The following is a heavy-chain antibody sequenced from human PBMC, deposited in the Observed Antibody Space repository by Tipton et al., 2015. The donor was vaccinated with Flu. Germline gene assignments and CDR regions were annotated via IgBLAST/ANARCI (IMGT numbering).Heavy chain of an antibody. D-gene: IGHD2-2*01. J-gene: IGHJ6*02. CDR2: INHSGST. Sequence: TLSLTCAVYGGSFSGYYWSWIRQPPGKGLEWIGEINHSGSTNYNPSLKSRVTISVDTSKNQFSLKLSSVTAADTAVYYCARDDRVVVVPAAMGFLYGMDVWGQGTTVTVPS. CDR3: ARDDRVVVVPAAMGFLYGMDV. V-gene: IGHV4-34*01. CDR1: GGSFSGYY.